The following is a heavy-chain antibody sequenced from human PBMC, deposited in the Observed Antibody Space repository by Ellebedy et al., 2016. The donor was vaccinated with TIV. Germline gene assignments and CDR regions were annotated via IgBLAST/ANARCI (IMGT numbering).Heavy chain of an antibody. Sequence: PGGSLRLSCAASGFTFSSHAMHWVRQAPAKGLEWVGFIWYDGSNKDYADSVKGRFTISRDNSENTLYLQMNSLRAEDTGVYYCATERRNYYNGMDVWGQGTTVTVSS. CDR3: ATERRNYYNGMDV. V-gene: IGHV3-30*02. J-gene: IGHJ6*02. D-gene: IGHD2/OR15-2a*01. CDR2: IWYDGSNK. CDR1: GFTFSSHA.